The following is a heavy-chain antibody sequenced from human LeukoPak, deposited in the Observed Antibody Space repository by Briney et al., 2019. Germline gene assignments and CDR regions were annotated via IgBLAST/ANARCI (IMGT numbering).Heavy chain of an antibody. V-gene: IGHV4-34*01. CDR1: GGSSSSYY. J-gene: IGHJ5*02. D-gene: IGHD2-2*01. CDR3: ARAGTLCSSTSCASYNWFDP. Sequence: PSETLSLTCAVYGGSSSSYYWSWIRQPPGKGLEWIGEINHSGSTNYNPSLKSRVTISVDTSKNQFSLKLSSVTAADTAVYYCARAGTLCSSTSCASYNWFDPWGQGTLVTVSS. CDR2: INHSGST.